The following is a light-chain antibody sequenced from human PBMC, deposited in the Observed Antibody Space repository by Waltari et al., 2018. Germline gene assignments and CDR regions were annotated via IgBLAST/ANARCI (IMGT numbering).Light chain of an antibody. CDR3: QQRRNWPLT. CDR1: QSVDRY. V-gene: IGKV3-11*01. Sequence: EIVLTQSPATLSLSPGDRANLSCRASQSVDRYLAWYQQRPGQAPRLLIYDTSNRATDIPARFSGSGSETDFSLTISSLEPEDFAVYYCQQRRNWPLTFGGGTKVEIK. J-gene: IGKJ4*01. CDR2: DTS.